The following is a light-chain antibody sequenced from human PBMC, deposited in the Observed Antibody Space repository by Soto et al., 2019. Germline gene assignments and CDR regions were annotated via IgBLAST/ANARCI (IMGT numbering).Light chain of an antibody. CDR2: DDS. V-gene: IGLV3-21*02. Sequence: SYPLTQPPSVSLAPGQTARITCGGNNIGGKSVHWYQQKPGQAPMLVVYDDSDRPSGIPERFSGSNSVNTATLTISRVAAGDEADYYCQVWESGRGVFGTGTKVTVL. J-gene: IGLJ1*01. CDR1: NIGGKS. CDR3: QVWESGRGV.